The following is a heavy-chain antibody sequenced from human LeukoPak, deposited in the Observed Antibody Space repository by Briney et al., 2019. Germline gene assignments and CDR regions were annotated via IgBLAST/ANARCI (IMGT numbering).Heavy chain of an antibody. Sequence: SVKVSCKASGGTFSSYAISWVRQAPRQGLEWMGGIIPIFGTANYAQKFQGRVTITTDESTSTAYMERSSLRSEDTAVYHCASLTQEYSSSAYYYMDVWGKGTTVTVSS. CDR1: GGTFSSYA. D-gene: IGHD6-13*01. V-gene: IGHV1-69*05. J-gene: IGHJ6*03. CDR2: IIPIFGTA. CDR3: ASLTQEYSSSAYYYMDV.